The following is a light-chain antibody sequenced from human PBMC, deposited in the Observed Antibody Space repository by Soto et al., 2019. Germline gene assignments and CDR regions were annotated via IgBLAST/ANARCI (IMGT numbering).Light chain of an antibody. J-gene: IGLJ2*01. CDR2: DTR. Sequence: QAVVTQEPSLTVSPGGTVTLTCGSSTGAVTSGHYPYWFQQKPGQAPRTLIYDTRNKHSWTPARFSGSLLGGKAALTLSGAQPEDEAEYYCLLSYSGARHVVFGGGTQLTVL. CDR1: TGAVTSGHY. V-gene: IGLV7-46*01. CDR3: LLSYSGARHVV.